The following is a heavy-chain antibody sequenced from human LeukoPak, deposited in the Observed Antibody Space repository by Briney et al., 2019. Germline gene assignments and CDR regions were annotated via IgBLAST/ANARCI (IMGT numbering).Heavy chain of an antibody. Sequence: SGPTPVNPTQTLTLTCTFSGFSLSTSGVGLGWLRQPPGKSLEWLVLIYWNDDKRYSPSLNSRLTITKDTSKKRVVLSMTNMDPVDTATYYCAHMYCSSITCPHYFDYWGQGTLVTVSS. V-gene: IGHV2-5*01. J-gene: IGHJ4*02. CDR3: AHMYCSSITCPHYFDY. D-gene: IGHD2-2*01. CDR2: IYWNDDK. CDR1: GFSLSTSGVG.